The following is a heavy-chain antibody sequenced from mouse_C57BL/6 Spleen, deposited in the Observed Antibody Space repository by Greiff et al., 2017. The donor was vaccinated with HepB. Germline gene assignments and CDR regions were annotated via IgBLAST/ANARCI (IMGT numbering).Heavy chain of an antibody. Sequence: QVQLQQPGAELVRPGSSVKLSCKASGYTFTSYWMHWVKQRPIQGLEWIGNIDPSDSETHYNQKFKDKATLTVDKSSSTAYMQLSSLTSEDSAVYYCARAITTVVAGFDYWGQGTTLTVSS. D-gene: IGHD1-1*01. CDR1: GYTFTSYW. V-gene: IGHV1-52*01. CDR2: IDPSDSET. J-gene: IGHJ2*01. CDR3: ARAITTVVAGFDY.